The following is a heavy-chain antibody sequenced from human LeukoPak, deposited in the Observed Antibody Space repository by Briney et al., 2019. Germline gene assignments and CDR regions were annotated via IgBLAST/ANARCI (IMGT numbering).Heavy chain of an antibody. CDR2: ICYSGST. CDR3: ARHSYSSGWYFDY. D-gene: IGHD6-19*01. J-gene: IGHJ4*02. Sequence: PSETLSLTCTVSGGSISSSSYYWGWIRQPPGKGLEWIGSICYSGSTYYNPSLKSRVTISVDTSKNQFSLKLSSVTAADTAVYYCARHSYSSGWYFDYWGQGTLVTVSS. CDR1: GGSISSSSYY. V-gene: IGHV4-39*01.